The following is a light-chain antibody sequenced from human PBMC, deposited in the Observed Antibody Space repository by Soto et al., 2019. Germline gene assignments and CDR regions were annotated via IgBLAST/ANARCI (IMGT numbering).Light chain of an antibody. Sequence: EIVLTQSPDTLSLSPGESATLSCRASQSVSRYLAWYQQKPGQTPRLLIYDASNRATGIPARFSGSGSGTDFTLTISSLEPEDFAVYYCQQRSNWPSITFGQGTRLEIK. V-gene: IGKV3-11*01. CDR3: QQRSNWPSIT. CDR1: QSVSRY. CDR2: DAS. J-gene: IGKJ5*01.